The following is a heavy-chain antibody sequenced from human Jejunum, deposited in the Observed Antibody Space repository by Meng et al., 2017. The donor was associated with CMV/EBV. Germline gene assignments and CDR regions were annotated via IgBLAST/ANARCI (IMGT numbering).Heavy chain of an antibody. J-gene: IGHJ3*02. CDR2: INFDGSVQ. V-gene: IGHV3-7*01. Sequence: WMTEVRHLPGKALEWVANINFDGSVQYYVDSVRGRFTIARDNAKNSLSLQMNSLRAEDTAVYYCARNNPRHCASINCPGAYDIWGQGTVVTVSS. CDR3: ARNNPRHCASINCPGAYDI. CDR1: W. D-gene: IGHD2-2*01.